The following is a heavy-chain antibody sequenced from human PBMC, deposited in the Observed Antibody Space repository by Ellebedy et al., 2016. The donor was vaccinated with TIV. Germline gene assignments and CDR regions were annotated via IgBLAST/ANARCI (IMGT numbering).Heavy chain of an antibody. CDR3: ARATVTTYYDVFDI. D-gene: IGHD4-17*01. Sequence: SETLSLTXTVSGCSISSDYWTWIRQPPGKGLEWVGVIHYSGSTIYNPSLKSRVTISVDTAKNQFSLRLSSVTAADTAVFYCARATVTTYYDVFDIWGQGTMVTVSS. J-gene: IGHJ3*02. V-gene: IGHV4-59*12. CDR2: IHYSGST. CDR1: GCSISSDY.